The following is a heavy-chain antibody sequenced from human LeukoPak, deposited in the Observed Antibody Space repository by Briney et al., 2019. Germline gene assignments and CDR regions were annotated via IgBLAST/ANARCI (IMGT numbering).Heavy chain of an antibody. V-gene: IGHV3-48*03. Sequence: GGSLRLSCAASASTFSTYEMNWVRQAPGKGLEWVSYISSSGRTQYYADSAKGRFTISRDNAKNSLYLQMNSLRAEDTAVYFCARLPKGSGYLDYWGQGALVTVSS. J-gene: IGHJ4*02. CDR1: ASTFSTYE. CDR2: ISSSGRTQ. CDR3: ARLPKGSGYLDY.